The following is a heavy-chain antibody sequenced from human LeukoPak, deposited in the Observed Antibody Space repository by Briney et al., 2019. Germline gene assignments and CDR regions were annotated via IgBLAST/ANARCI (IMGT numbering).Heavy chain of an antibody. CDR1: GYTLTELS. CDR2: FDPEDGET. CDR3: ATGTYYDILSPRLLFSFDY. V-gene: IGHV1-24*01. Sequence: ASVKVSFTVSGYTLTELSMHWVRQAPGKGLEWMGGFDPEDGETIYAQKFQGRVTMTEDTSTDTAYMELSSLRSEDTAVYYCATGTYYDILSPRLLFSFDYWGQGTLVTVSS. D-gene: IGHD3-9*01. J-gene: IGHJ4*02.